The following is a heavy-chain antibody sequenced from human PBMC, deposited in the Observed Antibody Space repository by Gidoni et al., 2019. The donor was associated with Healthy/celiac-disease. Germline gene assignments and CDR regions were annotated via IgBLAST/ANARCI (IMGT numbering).Heavy chain of an antibody. V-gene: IGHV4-61*01. J-gene: IGHJ4*02. Sequence: QVQLQESGPGLVKPSETLSLTCTVSGGSVSSGSYYWSWIRQPPGKGLEWIGYIYYSGSTNYNPSLKSRVTISVDTSKNQFSLKLSSVTAADTAVYYCARGEGGGSSSWSADYWGQGTLVTVSS. CDR1: GGSVSSGSYY. CDR2: IYYSGST. CDR3: ARGEGGGSSSWSADY. D-gene: IGHD6-13*01.